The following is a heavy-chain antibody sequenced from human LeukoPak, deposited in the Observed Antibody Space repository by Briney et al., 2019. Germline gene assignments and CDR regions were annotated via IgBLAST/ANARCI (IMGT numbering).Heavy chain of an antibody. CDR3: ARALMGPFDY. J-gene: IGHJ4*02. Sequence: GGSLRLSCAASGFTFSNYVMSWVRQAPGKGLEWVSGISGSGGNTYYADSVKGRFTISRDNAKNSLYLQMNSLRAEDTAVYYCARALMGPFDYWGQGTLVTVSS. CDR1: GFTFSNYV. CDR2: ISGSGGNT. D-gene: IGHD2-8*01. V-gene: IGHV3-23*01.